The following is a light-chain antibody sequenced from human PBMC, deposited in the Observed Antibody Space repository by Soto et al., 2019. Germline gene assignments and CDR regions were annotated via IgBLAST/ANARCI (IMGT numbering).Light chain of an antibody. CDR3: SSYAGSSVPVA. CDR1: SSDVGGYNF. V-gene: IGLV2-8*01. CDR2: DVT. Sequence: QSVLTQPPSASGSPGQSVTISCTGASSDVGGYNFVSWYQQHPGKAPKLMIYDVTKRPSGVPDRFSGSKSGNTASLTVSGLQADDEADSYCSSYAGSSVPVAFGGETQLTVL. J-gene: IGLJ2*01.